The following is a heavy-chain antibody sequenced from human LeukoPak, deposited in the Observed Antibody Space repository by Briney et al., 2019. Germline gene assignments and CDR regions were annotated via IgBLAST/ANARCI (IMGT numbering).Heavy chain of an antibody. CDR1: GFTFSSYS. V-gene: IGHV3-21*04. Sequence: GGSLRLSCAASGFTFSSYSMNWVRQAPGKGLEWVSSISSSSSYIYYADSVKGRFTISRDNAKNSLYLQMNSLTAEDTAVYYCAKGDLVVLSRNYFDYWGQGTLVTVSS. CDR3: AKGDLVVLSRNYFDY. D-gene: IGHD3-22*01. J-gene: IGHJ4*02. CDR2: ISSSSSYI.